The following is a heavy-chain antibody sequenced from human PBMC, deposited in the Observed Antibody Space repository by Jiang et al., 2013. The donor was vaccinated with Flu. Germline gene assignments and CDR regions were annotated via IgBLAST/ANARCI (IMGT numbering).Heavy chain of an antibody. J-gene: IGHJ5*02. D-gene: IGHD3-22*01. CDR3: ARGITMIVVNHWFDP. Sequence: NHSGSTNYNRPSKSRVTISVDTSKNQFSLKLSSVTAADTAVYYCARGITMIVVNHWFDPWGQGTLVTVSS. CDR2: NHSGST. V-gene: IGHV4-34*01.